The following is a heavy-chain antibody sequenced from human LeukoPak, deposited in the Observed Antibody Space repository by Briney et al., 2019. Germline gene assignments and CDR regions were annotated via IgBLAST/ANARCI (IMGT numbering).Heavy chain of an antibody. CDR1: GFTFSSYA. D-gene: IGHD3-16*01. V-gene: IGHV3-30*04. Sequence: PGGSLRLSCAAFGFTFSSYAMHWVRQAPGKGLEWVAVISYDGSNKYYADSVKGRFTISRDNSKNTLYLQMNSLRAEDTAVYYCARDQRSYDYVMYYFDYWGQGTLVTVSS. CDR2: ISYDGSNK. CDR3: ARDQRSYDYVMYYFDY. J-gene: IGHJ4*02.